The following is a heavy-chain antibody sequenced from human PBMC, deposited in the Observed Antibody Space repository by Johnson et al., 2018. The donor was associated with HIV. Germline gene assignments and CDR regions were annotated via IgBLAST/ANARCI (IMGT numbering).Heavy chain of an antibody. J-gene: IGHJ3*02. D-gene: IGHD2-15*01. CDR2: ISYDGSNK. V-gene: IGHV3-30*04. CDR3: ARYCSGGSCYSVWQKNYAFDI. CDR1: GFTFSSYA. Sequence: QMQLVESGGGVVQPGRSLRLSCAASGFTFSSYAMHWVRQAPGKGLEWVAVISYDGSNKYYADSVKGRFTISRDNSKNTLYLQLNSLRAEDTAVYYCARYCSGGSCYSVWQKNYAFDIWGQGTMVTVSS.